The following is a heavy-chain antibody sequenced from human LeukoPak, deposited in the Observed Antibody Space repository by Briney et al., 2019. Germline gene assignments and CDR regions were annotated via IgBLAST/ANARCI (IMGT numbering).Heavy chain of an antibody. CDR3: ARAERTVSGLDV. V-gene: IGHV1-2*02. CDR2: MNPHSGGT. CDR1: GYTFTGYY. Sequence: GASVKVSCKASGYTFTGYYIHWVRQAPGQGLEWMGWMNPHSGGTNYAQKFRARVSMTTDTTINTAYLELTGLTSDDTALYYCARAERTVSGLDVWGQGTTVTVSS. D-gene: IGHD2-2*01. J-gene: IGHJ6*02.